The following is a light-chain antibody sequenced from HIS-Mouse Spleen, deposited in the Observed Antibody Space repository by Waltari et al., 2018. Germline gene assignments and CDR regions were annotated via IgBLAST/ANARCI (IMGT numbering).Light chain of an antibody. CDR1: SSNIGNNY. V-gene: IGLV1-51*01. CDR2: DNN. CDR3: GTWDSSLSDV. Sequence: QSVLTQPPSVSAAPGQKVTISCSGSSSNIGNNYVSWYQQLPGTAPKLIIYDNNKRPSGIPDRFSGSKSGTSATLGITGLQTGDEADYYCGTWDSSLSDVFGTGTKVTVL. J-gene: IGLJ1*01.